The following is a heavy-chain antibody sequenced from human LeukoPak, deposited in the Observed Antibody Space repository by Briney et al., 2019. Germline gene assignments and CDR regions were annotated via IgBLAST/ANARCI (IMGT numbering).Heavy chain of an antibody. D-gene: IGHD6-6*01. CDR3: ARWQYTISSGWFDP. V-gene: IGHV4-59*08. Sequence: SSETLSLTCTVSGHSISGYYWRLIRRPPGKGLEWIGSIYYSGGTNYNPSLQSRVTISVDTSKIQFSLKLSSVTAADTAVYYCARWQYTISSGWFDPWGQGTLVTVSS. CDR2: IYYSGGT. J-gene: IGHJ5*02. CDR1: GHSISGYY.